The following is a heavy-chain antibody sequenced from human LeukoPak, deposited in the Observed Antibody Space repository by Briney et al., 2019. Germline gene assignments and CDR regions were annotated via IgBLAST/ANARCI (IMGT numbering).Heavy chain of an antibody. J-gene: IGHJ5*02. CDR3: ARGRRVPAAMGNWFDP. Sequence: PGGSLRLSCAASGFTFSSYWMSWVRRAPGKGLEWVANIKQDGSEKYLVDSVKGRFTISRDNAKNSLYLQMNSLRGEDTAVYYCARGRRVPAAMGNWFDPWGQGTLVTVSS. CDR1: GFTFSSYW. V-gene: IGHV3-7*01. D-gene: IGHD2-2*01. CDR2: IKQDGSEK.